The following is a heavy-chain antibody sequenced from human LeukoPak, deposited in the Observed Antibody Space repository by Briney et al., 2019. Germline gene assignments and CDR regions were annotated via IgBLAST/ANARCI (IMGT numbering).Heavy chain of an antibody. CDR2: ISSSSSYI. V-gene: IGHV3-21*01. J-gene: IGHJ4*02. Sequence: GGSLRLSCAASGFTFSSYSMNWVRQAPGKGLEWVSSISSSSSYIYYADPVKGRFTISRDNAKNSLYLQMNSLRAEDTAVYYCARENEEVVAETRRKTKYFDYWGQGTLVTVSS. CDR3: ARENEEVVAETRRKTKYFDY. CDR1: GFTFSSYS. D-gene: IGHD2-15*01.